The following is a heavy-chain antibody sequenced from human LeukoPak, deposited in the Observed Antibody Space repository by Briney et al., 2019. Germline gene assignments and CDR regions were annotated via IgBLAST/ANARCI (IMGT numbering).Heavy chain of an antibody. J-gene: IGHJ4*02. CDR3: TRSGSYLLIDY. Sequence: PGRSLRLSCTASGFTFGDYAMSWVRQAPGKGLEWVGFIRSKAYGGTTEYAASVKGRFTISRDDSKSIAYLQMNSLKTEDTAVHYCTRSGSYLLIDYWGQGTLVTVSS. D-gene: IGHD1-26*01. V-gene: IGHV3-49*04. CDR1: GFTFGDYA. CDR2: IRSKAYGGTT.